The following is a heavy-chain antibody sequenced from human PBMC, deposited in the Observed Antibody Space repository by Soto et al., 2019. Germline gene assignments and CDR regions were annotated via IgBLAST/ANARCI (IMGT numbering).Heavy chain of an antibody. D-gene: IGHD3-22*01. V-gene: IGHV1-18*01. Sequence: ASVKVSCKASGYTFTSYGISWVRQAPGQGLEWMGWISAYNGNTNYAQKLQGRVTMTTDTSTSTAYMGLRSLRSDDTAVYYCARVWRYYDSSGYRYYYYGMDVWGQGTTVTVSS. J-gene: IGHJ6*02. CDR3: ARVWRYYDSSGYRYYYYGMDV. CDR1: GYTFTSYG. CDR2: ISAYNGNT.